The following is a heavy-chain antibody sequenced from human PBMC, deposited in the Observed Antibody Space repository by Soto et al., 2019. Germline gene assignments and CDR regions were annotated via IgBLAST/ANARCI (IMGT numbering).Heavy chain of an antibody. CDR1: GGSVSSGSYY. Sequence: SETLSLPCTVSGGSVSSGSYYWSWIRQPPGKGLEWIGYIYYSGSTNYNPSLKSRVTISVDTSKNQFSLKLSSVTAADTAVYYCARVGYCSSTSCYCEFISVDHCSQGTPVTVSS. CDR3: ARVGYCSSTSCYCEFISVDH. D-gene: IGHD2-2*03. V-gene: IGHV4-61*01. CDR2: IYYSGST. J-gene: IGHJ5*02.